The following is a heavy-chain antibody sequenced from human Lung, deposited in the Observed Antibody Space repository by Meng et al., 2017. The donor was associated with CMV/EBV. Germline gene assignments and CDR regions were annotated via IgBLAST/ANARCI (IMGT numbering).Heavy chain of an antibody. CDR1: GGSVSSGSYY. CDR3: ASEPGDFWSGYHGWFDP. V-gene: IGHV4-61*01. J-gene: IGHJ5*02. D-gene: IGHD3-3*01. CDR2: IYYSGST. Sequence: SXTVSGGSVSSGSYYWSWIRQPPGKGLEWIGYIYYSGSTNYNPSLKSRVTISVDTSKNQFSLKLSSVTAADTAVYYCASEPGDFWSGYHGWFDPWGQGXLVTVSS.